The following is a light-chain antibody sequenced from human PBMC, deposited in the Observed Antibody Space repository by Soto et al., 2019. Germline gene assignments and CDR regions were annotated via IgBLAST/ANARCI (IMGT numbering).Light chain of an antibody. CDR1: QGINNW. Sequence: DIQMTQSPSSVSASLGDRVAITCRASQGINNWLSWYQHKPGKAPTALIYAASSLHSGVPSRFSGSGSGTEFTLTISSLQPEDFATYFCQQTNSFPITFGQGTRLE. V-gene: IGKV1-12*01. CDR3: QQTNSFPIT. J-gene: IGKJ5*01. CDR2: AAS.